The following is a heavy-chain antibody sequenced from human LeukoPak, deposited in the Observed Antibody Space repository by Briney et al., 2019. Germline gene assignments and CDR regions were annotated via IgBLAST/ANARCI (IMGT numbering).Heavy chain of an antibody. CDR3: ARAGSGQQLAPFLDY. CDR2: ISYDGNYK. Sequence: WGSLRLSCAASGFTFSSYAMHWVRQAPGKGLKWVAVISYDGNYKYYADSVKGRFTISRDNSKNTLYLQMNGLRAEDTAVYHCARAGSGQQLAPFLDYWGQGTLVTVSS. D-gene: IGHD6-13*01. V-gene: IGHV3-30*04. CDR1: GFTFSSYA. J-gene: IGHJ4*02.